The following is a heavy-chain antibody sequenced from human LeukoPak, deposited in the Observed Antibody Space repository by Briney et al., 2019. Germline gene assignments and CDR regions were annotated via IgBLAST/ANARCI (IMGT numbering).Heavy chain of an antibody. CDR1: GYTFTGYY. J-gene: IGHJ4*02. CDR3: ARDQPSKYIIAAPNLDY. CDR2: ISAYNGNT. V-gene: IGHV1-18*04. Sequence: GASVKVSCKASGYTFTGYYMHWVRQAPGQGLEWMGWISAYNGNTNYAQKLQGRVTMTTDTSTSTAYMELRSLRSDDTAVYYCARDQPSKYIIAAPNLDYWGQGTLVTVSS. D-gene: IGHD6-13*01.